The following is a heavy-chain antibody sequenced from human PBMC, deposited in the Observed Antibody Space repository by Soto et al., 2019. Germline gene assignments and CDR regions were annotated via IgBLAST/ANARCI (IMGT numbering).Heavy chain of an antibody. Sequence: GGSLRLSCAASGFTFSSYSMNWVRQVPGKGLEWVSYISSSSSVIYYADSVKGRFTVSRDNAKNSLFLQMSSLRADDTAVYYCARRRAVSGTGAYWGQGTLVTVSS. CDR3: ARRRAVSGTGAY. CDR2: ISSSSSVI. V-gene: IGHV3-48*01. CDR1: GFTFSSYS. J-gene: IGHJ4*02. D-gene: IGHD6-19*01.